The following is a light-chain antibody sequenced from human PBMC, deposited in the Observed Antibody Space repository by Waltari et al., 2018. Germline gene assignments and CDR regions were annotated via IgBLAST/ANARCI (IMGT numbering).Light chain of an antibody. Sequence: DIQVTQSPCSLSASVGDSVTITCQASQDISNYLNWYQQKPGKAPKLLIYDTSHLQTGVPSRFSGTGGGTDFTFTISSLQPEDIATYYCQQYENFPVTFGQGTRLEIK. CDR1: QDISNY. J-gene: IGKJ5*01. V-gene: IGKV1-33*01. CDR2: DTS. CDR3: QQYENFPVT.